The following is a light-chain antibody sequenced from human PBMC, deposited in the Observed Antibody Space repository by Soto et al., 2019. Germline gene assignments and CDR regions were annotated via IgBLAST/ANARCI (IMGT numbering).Light chain of an antibody. CDR1: SSDVGGYNY. Sequence: QSVLTQPASVSGSPGQSITISCTGTSSDVGGYNYVSWYQQLPGKAPKLMIYDVSNRPSGVSNRFSGSKSGNTASLTISGLQAEDEADYYCSSYTSSSTPFYVFGTGTKVTVL. CDR2: DVS. V-gene: IGLV2-14*01. CDR3: SSYTSSSTPFYV. J-gene: IGLJ1*01.